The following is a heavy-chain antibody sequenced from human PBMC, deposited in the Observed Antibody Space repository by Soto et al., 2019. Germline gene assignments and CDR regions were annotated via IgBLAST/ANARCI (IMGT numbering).Heavy chain of an antibody. CDR3: ARSTNDYGDRQ. CDR1: GYTFTSYD. J-gene: IGHJ1*01. D-gene: IGHD4-17*01. CDR2: MNPNSGNT. V-gene: IGHV1-8*01. Sequence: QVQLVQSGAEVKKPGASVKVSCKASGYTFTSYDINWVRQATGQGLEWMGWMNPNSGNTGYAQKFQGRVTMTRNTSICTAYMALSSLRAEDTAMYYCARSTNDYGDRQWGQGPLVTVSS.